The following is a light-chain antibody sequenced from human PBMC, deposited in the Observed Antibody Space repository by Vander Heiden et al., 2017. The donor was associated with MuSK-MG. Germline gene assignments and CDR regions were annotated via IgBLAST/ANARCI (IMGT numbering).Light chain of an antibody. V-gene: IGLV3-1*01. CDR2: QDS. J-gene: IGLJ2*01. CDR3: QAWDSSIVV. CDR1: KLGDKY. Sequence: SYELTQPPSVSVSPGQTASTTCPGDKLGDKYACWYQQKPGQSPVLVIYQDSKRPSGIPERFSGSNSGNTATLTIGGTQAMDEADYYCQAWDSSIVVFGGGTKLTVL.